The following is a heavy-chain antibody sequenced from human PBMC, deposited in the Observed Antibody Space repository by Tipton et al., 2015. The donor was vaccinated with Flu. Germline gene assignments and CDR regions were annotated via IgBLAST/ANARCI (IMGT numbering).Heavy chain of an antibody. D-gene: IGHD3-22*01. CDR1: GFTFSTSW. V-gene: IGHV3-33*08. Sequence: SLRLSCTASGFTFSTSWMTWFRQAPGKGLEWVAVIWYDGSNKYYADSVKGRFTISRDNSKNTLYLQMNSLRAEDTAVYYCARDPYYDSSGYYYVGAFDIWGQGTMVTVSS. J-gene: IGHJ3*02. CDR2: IWYDGSNK. CDR3: ARDPYYDSSGYYYVGAFDI.